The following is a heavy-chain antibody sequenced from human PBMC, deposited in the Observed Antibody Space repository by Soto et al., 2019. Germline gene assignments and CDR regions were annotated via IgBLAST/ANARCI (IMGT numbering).Heavy chain of an antibody. CDR1: GFIVSSNY. Sequence: PGGSLRLSCVASGFIVSSNYISWVRQAPGKGLEWVSVIFPGGTTYYADSVKGRFTISRDISKSTVYPQMNSLSAEDTAVYYCVRDLGMAQQQGDSFYNLDVWGPGTTVTVSS. J-gene: IGHJ6*02. D-gene: IGHD6-13*01. CDR3: VRDLGMAQQQGDSFYNLDV. CDR2: IFPGGTT. V-gene: IGHV3-53*01.